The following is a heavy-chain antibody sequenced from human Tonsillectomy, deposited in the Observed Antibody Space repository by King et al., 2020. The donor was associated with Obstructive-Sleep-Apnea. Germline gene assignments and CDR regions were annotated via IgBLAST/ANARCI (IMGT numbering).Heavy chain of an antibody. CDR2: ISNSGSTT. Sequence: VQLVESGGGLVQPGGSLRLSCAASEFTFSRYAMSWVRQAPGKGLEWGSVISNSGSTTYYADSVKGRFTISRDNSKNTLYLQMNSLRDEDTAVYYCALTSITRIRGVIIAGYFDYWGQGTLVTVSS. V-gene: IGHV3-23*04. D-gene: IGHD3-10*01. CDR3: ALTSITRIRGVIIAGYFDY. CDR1: EFTFSRYA. J-gene: IGHJ4*02.